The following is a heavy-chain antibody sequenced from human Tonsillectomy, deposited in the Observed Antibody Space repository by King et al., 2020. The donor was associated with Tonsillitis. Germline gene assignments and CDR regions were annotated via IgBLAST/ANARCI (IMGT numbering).Heavy chain of an antibody. Sequence: QLVQSGGGVVQPGRSLRLSCAASGFTFSSYGMHWVRQAPGKGLEWVAVISYDGSNKYYADSVKGRFTISRDISKNTLYLQMNSLRAEDTAVYYCTRDRDDYIFDYWGQGKLVTVSS. J-gene: IGHJ4*02. CDR1: GFTFSSYG. V-gene: IGHV3-33*05. CDR3: TRDRDDYIFDY. D-gene: IGHD4/OR15-4a*01. CDR2: ISYDGSNK.